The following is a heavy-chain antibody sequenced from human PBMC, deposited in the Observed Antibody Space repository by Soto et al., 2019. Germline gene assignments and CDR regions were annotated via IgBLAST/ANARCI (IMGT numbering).Heavy chain of an antibody. D-gene: IGHD2-8*02. CDR2: ILVAGST. J-gene: IGHJ3*02. CDR1: GVTCSSYD. CDR3: AKATAAGGGAFDT. V-gene: IGHV3-23*01. Sequence: PXGSLRLSCSVAGVTCSSYDVSWVRQAPGKGLEWVSTILVAGSTHYPDSVRGRFAISRDNSKNTVFLQMNSLTAGDTAVYYCAKATAAGGGAFDTRGQGTMVTVSS.